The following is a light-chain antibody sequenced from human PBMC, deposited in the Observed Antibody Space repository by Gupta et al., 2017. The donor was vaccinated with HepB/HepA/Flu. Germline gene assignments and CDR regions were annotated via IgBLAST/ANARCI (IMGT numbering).Light chain of an antibody. Sequence: DIQITQSPSSLSASVGDRVTITRRASQSIRAYLNWYQQKSGRAPRLLIYGASNLQTGVPSRFSGSGSGTDFTLTISNLQPEDFATFYCQQSYIIPYTFGPGTKVEI. V-gene: IGKV1-39*01. J-gene: IGKJ2*01. CDR3: QQSYIIPYT. CDR2: GAS. CDR1: QSIRAY.